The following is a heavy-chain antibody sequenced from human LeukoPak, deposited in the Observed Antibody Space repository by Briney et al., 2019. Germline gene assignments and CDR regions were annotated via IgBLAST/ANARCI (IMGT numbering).Heavy chain of an antibody. CDR1: GGSFSGYY. CDR3: ARGRLHYDILTGYYTPYYYGMDV. D-gene: IGHD3-9*01. J-gene: IGHJ6*04. CDR2: INHSGST. Sequence: PSETLSLTCAVYGGSFSGYYWSWIRQPPGKGLEWIGEINHSGSTNYNPSLKSRVTISVDTSKHQFSLKLSSVTAADTAVYYCARGRLHYDILTGYYTPYYYGMDVWGKGTTVTVSS. V-gene: IGHV4-34*01.